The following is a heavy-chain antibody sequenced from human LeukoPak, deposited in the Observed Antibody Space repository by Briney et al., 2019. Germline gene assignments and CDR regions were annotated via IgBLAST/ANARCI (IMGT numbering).Heavy chain of an antibody. V-gene: IGHV1-2*02. CDR3: ARVGYSSGWLYYFDY. CDR1: GYTFTGYY. D-gene: IGHD6-19*01. CDR2: INPNSGGT. J-gene: IGHJ4*02. Sequence: ASVKVSCKASGYTFTGYYMHWVRQAPGQGREWMGWINPNSGGTNYAQKFQGRVTMTRDTSISTAYMELSRLRSDDTAVYYCARVGYSSGWLYYFDYWGQGSLVTVSS.